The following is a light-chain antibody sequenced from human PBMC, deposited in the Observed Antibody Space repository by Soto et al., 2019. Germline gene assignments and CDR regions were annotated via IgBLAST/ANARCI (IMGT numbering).Light chain of an antibody. CDR1: SSDVGSHNL. Sequence: QSVLTQPASVSGSPGQSITISCTGTSSDVGSHNLVYWYQEHPDKAPKLMIYEVSKRPSGVSNRFSGSKSGNTASLTISGLQAEDEADYYCCSYAGTSTFYVFGTGTKVTVL. CDR3: CSYAGTSTFYV. J-gene: IGLJ1*01. V-gene: IGLV2-23*02. CDR2: EVS.